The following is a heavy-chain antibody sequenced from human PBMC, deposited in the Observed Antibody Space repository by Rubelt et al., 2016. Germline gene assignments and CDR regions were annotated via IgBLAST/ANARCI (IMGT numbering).Heavy chain of an antibody. CDR2: IYSVGTT. V-gene: IGHV3-66*01. D-gene: IGHD6-19*01. CDR3: ARVVGGWFVF. CDR1: GFTFSSYA. Sequence: EVQLVESGGGLVQPGGSLRLSCAASGFTFSSYAMNWVRQAPGKGLEWVSVIYSVGTTFYADSVKGRFSISRDNSKNTVFLQMNSLRAGDTAVYYCARVVGGWFVFWGQGTLVTVSS. J-gene: IGHJ4*02.